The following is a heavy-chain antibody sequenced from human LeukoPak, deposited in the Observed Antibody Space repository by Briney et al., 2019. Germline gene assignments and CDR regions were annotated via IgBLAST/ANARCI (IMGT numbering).Heavy chain of an antibody. J-gene: IGHJ4*02. V-gene: IGHV4-59*08. CDR3: ARHSSGYSTFGY. CDR1: GRSISSYY. CDR2: IYYSGST. D-gene: IGHD2-21*01. Sequence: SETLSLTCTVSGRSISSYYWSWIRQPPGKGLEWLGYIYYSGSTNYNPSLKSRVTISEDTSKNQFSLKLSSVTAADTAVYYCARHSSGYSTFGYWGQGTLVTVSS.